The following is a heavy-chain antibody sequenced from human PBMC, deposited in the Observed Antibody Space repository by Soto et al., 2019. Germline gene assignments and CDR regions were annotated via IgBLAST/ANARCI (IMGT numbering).Heavy chain of an antibody. CDR1: GYTFTTYD. D-gene: IGHD1-20*01. J-gene: IGHJ5*02. V-gene: IGHV1-8*01. CDR3: ARASMYTWYDH. Sequence: QVQLVQSGAEVKRPGASVKVSCEASGYTFTTYDINWVRQASGQGLEWMGCVNPSSGNTVYARKFHDRVTMTRDTSISTAYKELNSLESDDTAIYYCARASMYTWYDHWGHGTLVTVSS. CDR2: VNPSSGNT.